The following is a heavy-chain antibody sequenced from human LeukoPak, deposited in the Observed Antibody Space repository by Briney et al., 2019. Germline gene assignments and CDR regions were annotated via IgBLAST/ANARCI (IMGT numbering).Heavy chain of an antibody. Sequence: GASVKVSCKASGYTFTDFYIHWVRQAPGQRPEWMGWINLHRGATDYAQKFRGRVTMTRDTSISLVYMELSRLKSNDTAVYYCARDLRGSGYDPWGQGTLVTVSS. CDR3: ARDLRGSGYDP. D-gene: IGHD3-10*01. CDR2: INLHRGAT. J-gene: IGHJ5*02. CDR1: GYTFTDFY. V-gene: IGHV1-2*02.